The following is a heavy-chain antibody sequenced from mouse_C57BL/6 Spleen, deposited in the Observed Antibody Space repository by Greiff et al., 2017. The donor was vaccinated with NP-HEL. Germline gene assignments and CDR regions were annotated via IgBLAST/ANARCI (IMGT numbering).Heavy chain of an antibody. J-gene: IGHJ4*01. CDR1: GFTFSDYG. D-gene: IGHD2-4*01. Sequence: EVQLQESGGGLVKPGGSLKLSCAASGFTFSDYGMHWVRQAPEKGLEWVAYISSGSSTIYYADTVKGRFTISRDNAKNTLFLQMTSLRSEDTAMYYCARRGNDYDERDYYAMDYWGQGTSVTVSS. V-gene: IGHV5-17*01. CDR3: ARRGNDYDERDYYAMDY. CDR2: ISSGSSTI.